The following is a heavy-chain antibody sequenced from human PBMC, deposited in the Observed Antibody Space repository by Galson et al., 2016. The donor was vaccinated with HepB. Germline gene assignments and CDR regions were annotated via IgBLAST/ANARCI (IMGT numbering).Heavy chain of an antibody. V-gene: IGHV3-33*01. CDR1: GFTFSGYG. D-gene: IGHD6-19*01. Sequence: SLRLSCAASGFTFSGYGMHWVRQAPGKGLEWVAGLWNDGSVKYYADSVKGRFTISRDNSKNTLHLQMDTLRGEGTAVFYCAREGVGIAVAATAFDYWGQGTLVTVSS. CDR3: AREGVGIAVAATAFDY. CDR2: LWNDGSVK. J-gene: IGHJ4*02.